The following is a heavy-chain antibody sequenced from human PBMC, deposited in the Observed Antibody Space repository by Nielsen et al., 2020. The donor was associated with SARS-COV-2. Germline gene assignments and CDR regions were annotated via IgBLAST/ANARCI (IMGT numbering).Heavy chain of an antibody. CDR2: ISYDGSNK. Sequence: GGSLRLSCAASGFTFSSYGMHWVRQAPGKGLEWVAVISYDGSNKYYADSVKGRFTISRDNSKNTLYLQMNSLRAEDTAVYYCAREEGGSGYYYYYYYMDVWGKGTTVTVSS. V-gene: IGHV3-30*03. J-gene: IGHJ6*03. CDR3: AREEGGSGYYYYYYYMDV. CDR1: GFTFSSYG. D-gene: IGHD3-22*01.